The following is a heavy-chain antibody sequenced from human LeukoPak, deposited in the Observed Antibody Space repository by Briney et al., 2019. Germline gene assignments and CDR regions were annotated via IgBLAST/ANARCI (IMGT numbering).Heavy chain of an antibody. V-gene: IGHV3-7*03. Sequence: GVSLRLSCAVSGFNFRDHWMDWVRQAPGKGLQWVGHIKNDGSETYYLDSLKGRFSISRDNTNNALYLQMNSLRVEDTAVYYCVKNDGWFHLAQWGQGTLVTVSS. CDR2: IKNDGSET. CDR1: GFNFRDHW. J-gene: IGHJ4*02. D-gene: IGHD6-19*01. CDR3: VKNDGWFHLAQ.